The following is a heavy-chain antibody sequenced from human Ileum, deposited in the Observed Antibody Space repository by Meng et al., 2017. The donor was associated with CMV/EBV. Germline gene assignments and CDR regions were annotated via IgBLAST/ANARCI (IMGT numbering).Heavy chain of an antibody. V-gene: IGHV1-2*02. CDR2: INPNSGGT. CDR1: GYTFTSYD. J-gene: IGHJ4*02. CDR3: ARAILLYYFDY. D-gene: IGHD2-21*01. Sequence: ASVKVSCKASGYTFTSYDMHWVRQAPGQGLEWMGWINPNSGGTNYAQKFQGRVTMTRDTSISTAYMELSRLRSDDTAVYYCARAILLYYFDYWGQGTLVTVSS.